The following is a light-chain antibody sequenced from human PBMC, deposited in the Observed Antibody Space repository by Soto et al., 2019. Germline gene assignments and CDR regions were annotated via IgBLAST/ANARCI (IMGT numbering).Light chain of an antibody. CDR1: SSDVGGYNY. J-gene: IGLJ2*01. V-gene: IGLV2-8*01. CDR3: SSYAGSNNPVV. CDR2: EVS. Sequence: QSALTQPPSASGSPGQSVTISCTGTSSDVGGYNYVSWYQKHPGKAPKLMIYEVSKRPSGVPDRSSCSKSGNTASLTVSGLQAEDEAEYYCSSYAGSNNPVVFGGGTKLTVL.